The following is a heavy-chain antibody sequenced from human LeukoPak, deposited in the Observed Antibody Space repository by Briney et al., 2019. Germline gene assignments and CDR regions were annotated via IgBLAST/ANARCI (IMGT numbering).Heavy chain of an antibody. CDR3: ARLLVVVPAASQDYYYGMDV. D-gene: IGHD2-2*01. Sequence: PSETLSLTCTVSGGSISSYYWSWIRQPPGKGLEWIGYIYYSGSTNYNPSLKSRVTISVGTSKNQFSLKLSSVTAADTAVYYCARLLVVVPAASQDYYYGMDVWGQGTTVTVSS. CDR2: IYYSGST. CDR1: GGSISSYY. V-gene: IGHV4-59*08. J-gene: IGHJ6*02.